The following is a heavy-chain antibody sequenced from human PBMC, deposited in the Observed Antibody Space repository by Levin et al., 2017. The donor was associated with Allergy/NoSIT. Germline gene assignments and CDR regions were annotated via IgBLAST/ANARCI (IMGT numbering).Heavy chain of an antibody. Sequence: ASVKVSCKASGYTFTSYDINWVRQATGQGLEWMGWMNPNSGNTGYAQKFQGRVTMTRNTSISTAYMELSSLRSEDTAVYYCARAVRVEQQLSFLFDYWGQGTLVTVSS. J-gene: IGHJ4*02. CDR3: ARAVRVEQQLSFLFDY. V-gene: IGHV1-8*01. CDR1: GYTFTSYD. CDR2: MNPNSGNT. D-gene: IGHD6-13*01.